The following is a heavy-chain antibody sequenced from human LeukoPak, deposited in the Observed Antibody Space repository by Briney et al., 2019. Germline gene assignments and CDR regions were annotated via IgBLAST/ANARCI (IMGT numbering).Heavy chain of an antibody. CDR3: AKSSGRSSSSYSDY. J-gene: IGHJ4*02. Sequence: GGSLRLSCAASGFTFSSYAMSWVRQAPGKGLEWVSAISGSGGSTYYADSVKGRFTISRDNSKNTLYLQMNGLRAEDTAVYYCAKSSGRSSSSYSDYWGQGTLVTVSS. V-gene: IGHV3-23*01. CDR2: ISGSGGST. CDR1: GFTFSSYA. D-gene: IGHD3-10*01.